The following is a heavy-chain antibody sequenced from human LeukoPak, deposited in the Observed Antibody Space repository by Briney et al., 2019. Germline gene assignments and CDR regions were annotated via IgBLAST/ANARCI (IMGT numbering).Heavy chain of an antibody. Sequence: ASVKVSCKASGYTFTSYGISWVRQAPGQGLEWMGWISAYNGNTNYAQKFQGRVTITADKSTSTAYMELSSLRSEDTAVYYCASGRRGEYYYYGMDVWGQGTTVTVSS. D-gene: IGHD3-10*01. V-gene: IGHV1-18*01. CDR3: ASGRRGEYYYYGMDV. CDR1: GYTFTSYG. J-gene: IGHJ6*02. CDR2: ISAYNGNT.